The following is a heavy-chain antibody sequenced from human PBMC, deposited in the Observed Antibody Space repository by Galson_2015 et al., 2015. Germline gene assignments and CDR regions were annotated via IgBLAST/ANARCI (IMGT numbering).Heavy chain of an antibody. CDR3: AKDLGAFALSISEPYDY. Sequence: SLRLSCAASGFTFSNYGMHWVRQAPGKGLERVAVISYDESNKYYVDSVKGRFAISRDSSKNTLYLQMSSLRPEDTAIYYCAKDLGAFALSISEPYDYWGQGILVTVSS. D-gene: IGHD6-13*01. CDR2: ISYDESNK. J-gene: IGHJ4*02. V-gene: IGHV3-30*18. CDR1: GFTFSNYG.